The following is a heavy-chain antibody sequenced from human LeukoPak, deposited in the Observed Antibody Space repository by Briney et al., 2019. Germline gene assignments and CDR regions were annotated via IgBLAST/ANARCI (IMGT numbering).Heavy chain of an antibody. V-gene: IGHV3-21*01. D-gene: IGHD1-26*01. J-gene: IGHJ4*02. CDR3: ARGRGSYPLYFDY. CDR1: GFTFSSYS. CDR2: ISSSSYI. Sequence: GGSLRLSCAASGFTFSSYSMNWVRQAPGKGLEWVSSISSSSYIYYADSVKGRFTISRDNAKNSLYLQMNSLRAEDTAVYYCARGRGSYPLYFDYWGQGTLVTVSS.